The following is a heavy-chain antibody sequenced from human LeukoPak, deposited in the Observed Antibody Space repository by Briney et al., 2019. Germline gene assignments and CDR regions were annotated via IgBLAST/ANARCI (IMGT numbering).Heavy chain of an antibody. CDR2: IIPIFGTA. CDR3: ARDLLVAAMVSVY. Sequence: GASVKVSCKASGGTFSSYAISWVRQAPGQGLEWMGGIIPIFGTANYAQKFQGRVTITADKSTSTAYMELSSLRSEDTAVYYCARDLLVAAMVSVYWGQGTLVTVSS. J-gene: IGHJ4*02. D-gene: IGHD2-15*01. CDR1: GGTFSSYA. V-gene: IGHV1-69*06.